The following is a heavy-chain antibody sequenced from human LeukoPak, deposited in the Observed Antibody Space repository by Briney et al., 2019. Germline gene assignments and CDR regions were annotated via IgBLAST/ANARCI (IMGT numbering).Heavy chain of an antibody. CDR1: GFTFSSYS. Sequence: PGGSLRLSCAASGFTFSSYSMNWVRQAPGEGLEWVSYTSSLSGTIYYADSVKGRFTISRDNAKNSLYLQMNSLRAEDTAVYYCARVGSRMYYYDSSGYSSPFDYWGQGTLVTVSS. CDR2: TSSLSGTI. D-gene: IGHD3-22*01. J-gene: IGHJ4*02. V-gene: IGHV3-48*04. CDR3: ARVGSRMYYYDSSGYSSPFDY.